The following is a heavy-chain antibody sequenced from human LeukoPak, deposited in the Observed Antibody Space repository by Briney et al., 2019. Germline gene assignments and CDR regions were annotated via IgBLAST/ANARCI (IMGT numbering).Heavy chain of an antibody. V-gene: IGHV4-59*01. D-gene: IGHD6-13*01. J-gene: IGHJ4*02. Sequence: SETLSLTCTVSGGSISSYYWSWIRQPLGKGLEWIGYIYYSGSTNYNPSLKSRVTISVDTSKNQFSLKLSSVTAADTAVYYCARVSSSSWYLIDYWGQGTLVTVSS. CDR1: GGSISSYY. CDR3: ARVSSSSWYLIDY. CDR2: IYYSGST.